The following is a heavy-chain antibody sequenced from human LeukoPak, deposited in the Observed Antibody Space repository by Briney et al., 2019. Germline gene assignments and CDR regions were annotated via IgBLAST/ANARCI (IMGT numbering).Heavy chain of an antibody. CDR1: SGSISSYY. D-gene: IGHD1-14*01. V-gene: IGHV4-59*01. J-gene: IGHJ4*02. Sequence: PSETLSLTCTASSGSISSYYWSWIRQRPGKGLEWIGYIFYSGSTNYNPSLMSRVTISVDTSKKQFSLKLTSMTAADTAVYYCARGIYGSRFSFDYWGQGTLVTVSS. CDR3: ARGIYGSRFSFDY. CDR2: IFYSGST.